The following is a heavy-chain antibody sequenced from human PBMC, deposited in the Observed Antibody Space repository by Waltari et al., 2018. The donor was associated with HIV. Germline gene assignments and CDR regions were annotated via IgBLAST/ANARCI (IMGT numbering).Heavy chain of an antibody. J-gene: IGHJ4*02. D-gene: IGHD3-16*02. Sequence: QVQLQESGPGLLKPSETLSLTCAVSGYSISSGYSWGWIRQPPGKGLEWIGSIYHSGSTYYNPALKSRVTISVYTSKNQFALKLSSVTAADTAIYHCASAFIEYFDSWGQGTLVTVSS. CDR2: IYHSGST. CDR1: GYSISSGYS. V-gene: IGHV4-38-2*01. CDR3: ASAFIEYFDS.